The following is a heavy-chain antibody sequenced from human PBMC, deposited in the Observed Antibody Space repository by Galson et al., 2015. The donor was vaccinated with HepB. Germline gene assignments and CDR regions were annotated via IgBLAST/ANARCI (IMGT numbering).Heavy chain of an antibody. CDR2: IIPILGIA. V-gene: IGHV1-69*04. J-gene: IGHJ4*02. CDR1: GGTFSSYA. CDR3: ANDRLVSSRMFTRPDY. D-gene: IGHD5/OR15-5a*01. Sequence: SVKVSCKASGGTFSSYAISWVRQAPGQGLEWMGRIIPILGIANYAQNFQGRVTITADKSKITSYMELISLRSEDTAVYYCANDRLVSSRMFTRPDYWGQGTLVTVSS.